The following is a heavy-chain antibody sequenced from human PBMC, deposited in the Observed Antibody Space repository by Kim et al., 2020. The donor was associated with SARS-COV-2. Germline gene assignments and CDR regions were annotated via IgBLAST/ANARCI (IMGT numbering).Heavy chain of an antibody. CDR2: ISWDGGST. CDR3: AKGFYQLLFPPMHY. D-gene: IGHD2-2*01. CDR1: GFTFDDYT. V-gene: IGHV3-43*01. J-gene: IGHJ4*02. Sequence: GGSLRLSCAASGFTFDDYTMHWVRQAPGKGLEWVSLISWDGGSTYYADSVKGRFTISRDNSKNSLYLQMNSLRTEDTALYYCAKGFYQLLFPPMHYWGQGTLVTVSS.